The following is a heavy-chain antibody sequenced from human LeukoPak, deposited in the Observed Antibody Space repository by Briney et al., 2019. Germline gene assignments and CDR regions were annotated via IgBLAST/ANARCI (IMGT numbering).Heavy chain of an antibody. D-gene: IGHD1-1*01. V-gene: IGHV4-39*07. Sequence: SETLSLTCTVSSGSISTSNYYWGWVRQPPGKALEWIGNIFYSGSTYYSPSLKSRVTISLDTSRNQFSLKLSSVTAADTAMYFCARGGSGWNAYYYYMDVWGKGTTVTISS. J-gene: IGHJ6*03. CDR3: ARGGSGWNAYYYYMDV. CDR2: IFYSGST. CDR1: SGSISTSNYY.